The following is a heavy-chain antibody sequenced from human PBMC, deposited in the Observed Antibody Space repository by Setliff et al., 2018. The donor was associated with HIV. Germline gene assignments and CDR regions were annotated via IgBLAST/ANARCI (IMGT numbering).Heavy chain of an antibody. D-gene: IGHD4-17*01. CDR2: INHSGST. CDR1: GAFTTSSLYS. Sequence: SETLSLTCSVSGAFTTSSLYSWGWIRQPPGKGLEWIGEINHSGSTYYNPSLKSRVTISVDTSQNQFSLKLSSVTAADTAIYYCARRIYGNNPYFDYWSQGTLVTVSS. CDR3: ARRIYGNNPYFDY. V-gene: IGHV4-39*07. J-gene: IGHJ4*02.